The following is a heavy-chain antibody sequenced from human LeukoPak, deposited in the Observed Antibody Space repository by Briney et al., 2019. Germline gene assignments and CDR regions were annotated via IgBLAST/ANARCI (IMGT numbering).Heavy chain of an antibody. V-gene: IGHV3-23*01. D-gene: IGHD3-3*01. CDR3: ARGPSRSGVFYAFDI. J-gene: IGHJ3*02. CDR1: GFTFSSYA. Sequence: GGSLRLSCAASGFTFSSYAMSWVRQAPGKGLEWVSAISGSGGSTYYADSVKGRFTISRDNAKNSLYLQMNSLRAEDTAVYYCARGPSRSGVFYAFDIWGQGTMVTVSS. CDR2: ISGSGGST.